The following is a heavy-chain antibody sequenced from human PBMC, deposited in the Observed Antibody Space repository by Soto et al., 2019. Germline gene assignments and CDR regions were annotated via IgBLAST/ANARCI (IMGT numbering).Heavy chain of an antibody. CDR1: GGTFSSYT. D-gene: IGHD6-13*01. V-gene: IGHV1-69*02. J-gene: IGHJ6*02. Sequence: QVQLVQSGAEVKKPGSSVKVSCKASGGTFSSYTISWVRQAPGQGLEWMGRIIPILGIANYAQKFQGRVTSPAEQSTSTAYMERSSLRSEDTAVYYCARAMAEGVAAAGTGYYGMDVWGQGTTVTVSS. CDR2: IIPILGIA. CDR3: ARAMAEGVAAAGTGYYGMDV.